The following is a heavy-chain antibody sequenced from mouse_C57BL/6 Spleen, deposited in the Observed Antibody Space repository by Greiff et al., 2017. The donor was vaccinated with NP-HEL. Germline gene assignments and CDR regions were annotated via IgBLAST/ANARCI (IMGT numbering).Heavy chain of an antibody. Sequence: EVMLVESGGGLVQPGGSLSLSCAASGFTFTDYYMSWVRQPPGKALEWLGFIRNKANGYTTGYSASVKGRFTISRDNSQSILYLQMNALRAEDSATYYCARSYYYGSSSWFAYWGQGTLVTVSA. CDR1: GFTFTDYY. D-gene: IGHD1-1*01. V-gene: IGHV7-3*01. CDR2: IRNKANGYTT. CDR3: ARSYYYGSSSWFAY. J-gene: IGHJ3*01.